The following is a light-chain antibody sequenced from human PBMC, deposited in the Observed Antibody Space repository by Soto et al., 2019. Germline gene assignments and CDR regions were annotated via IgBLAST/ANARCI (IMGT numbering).Light chain of an antibody. CDR3: QQYGRSPFT. CDR2: GAS. J-gene: IGKJ3*01. V-gene: IGKV3-20*01. CDR1: QSVSSSY. Sequence: EIVLTQSPVTLSLSPGERATLSCRASQSVSSSYLAWYQQKPGQAPRLLIYGASSRATGIPDRFSASGSGTDFTLTISRLEPEDFAVYYCQQYGRSPFTFGPGTKVDIK.